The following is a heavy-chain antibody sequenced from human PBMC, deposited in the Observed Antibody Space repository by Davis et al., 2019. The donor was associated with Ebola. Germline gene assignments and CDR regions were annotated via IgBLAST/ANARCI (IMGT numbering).Heavy chain of an antibody. CDR1: GNTLPSFW. CDR3: ASTYY. CDR2: IYPADSDT. J-gene: IGHJ4*02. V-gene: IGHV5-51*01. Sequence: GESLKISCKHSGNTLPSFWIAWVRQMPGKGLEWMGIIYPADSDTRYSPSFQGQVTISADKSISTAYLHWSSLKASDTAMYYCASTYYWGQGTLVTVSS.